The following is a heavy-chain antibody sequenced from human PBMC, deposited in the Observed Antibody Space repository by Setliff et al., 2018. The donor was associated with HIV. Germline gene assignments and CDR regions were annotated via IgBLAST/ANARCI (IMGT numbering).Heavy chain of an antibody. V-gene: IGHV4-39*01. CDR1: GDSISSGSYY. CDR3: ARRQQLWLLYAFDI. D-gene: IGHD5-18*01. Sequence: SETLSLTCSVSGDSISSGSYYWSWIRLPAGKGLEWIGSIYYSGSTYYNPSLKSRVTISVDTSKNQFSLKLSSVTAADTAVYYCARRQQLWLLYAFDIWGQGTMVTVSS. J-gene: IGHJ3*02. CDR2: IYYSGST.